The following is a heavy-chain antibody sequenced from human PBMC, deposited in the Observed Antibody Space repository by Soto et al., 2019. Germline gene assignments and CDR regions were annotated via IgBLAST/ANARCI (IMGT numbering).Heavy chain of an antibody. CDR2: IYYSGST. D-gene: IGHD2-15*01. CDR1: GGSISSSSYY. J-gene: IGHJ4*02. CDR3: ARHRMVVVAALDY. V-gene: IGHV4-39*01. Sequence: PSETLSLTCTVSGGSISSSSYYWGWIRQPPGKGLEWIGSIYYSGSTYYNPSLKSRVTISVDTSKNQFSLKLSSVTAADTAVYYCARHRMVVVAALDYWGQGTLVTVSS.